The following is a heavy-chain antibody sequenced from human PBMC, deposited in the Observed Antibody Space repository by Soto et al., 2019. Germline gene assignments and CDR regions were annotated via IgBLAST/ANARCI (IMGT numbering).Heavy chain of an antibody. Sequence: SVKVSCKASGFTFTSSTVQGVGQARGQRLEWIGWIVVGSGNTNYAQKFQERVTITRDMSTSTAYMELSSLRSEDTAVYYCAADPGYCSGRRCPFGQGTLVTVSS. J-gene: IGHJ5*02. V-gene: IGHV1-58*01. D-gene: IGHD2-15*01. CDR2: IVVGSGNT. CDR3: AADPGYCSGRRCP. CDR1: GFTFTSST.